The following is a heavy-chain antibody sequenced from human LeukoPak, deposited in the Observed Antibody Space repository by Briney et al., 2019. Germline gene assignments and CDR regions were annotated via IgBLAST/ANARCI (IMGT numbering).Heavy chain of an antibody. D-gene: IGHD3-10*01. CDR3: VRDLDEDSGGTHFDF. J-gene: IGHJ4*02. Sequence: PGGSLRLSCAASGFTFSSYSMNWVRQAPGKGLEWVSSISSSSSYIYYADSVKGRFTISRDNAKNSLYLQMNSLRAEDTAMYYCVRDLDEDSGGTHFDFRGQGTLVTVSS. V-gene: IGHV3-21*04. CDR1: GFTFSSYS. CDR2: ISSSSSYI.